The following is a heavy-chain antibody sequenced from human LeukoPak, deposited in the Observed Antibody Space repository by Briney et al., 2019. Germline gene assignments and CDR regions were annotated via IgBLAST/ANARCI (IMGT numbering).Heavy chain of an antibody. J-gene: IGHJ5*02. CDR1: GYIFTSYY. D-gene: IGHD3-9*01. CDR2: INPSGGST. CDR3: ARSGLRYFDWDSDGVWFDP. Sequence: ASVKVSCKASGYIFTSYYMHWVRQAPGQGLEWMGIINPSGGSTSYAQKFQGRVTMTRDTSTSTVYMELSSLRSEDTAVYYCARSGLRYFDWDSDGVWFDPWGQGTLVTVSS. V-gene: IGHV1-46*01.